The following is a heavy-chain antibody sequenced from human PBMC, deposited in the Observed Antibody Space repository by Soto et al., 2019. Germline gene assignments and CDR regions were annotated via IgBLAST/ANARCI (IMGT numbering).Heavy chain of an antibody. V-gene: IGHV1-18*01. CDR2: ISAYNGNT. D-gene: IGHD3-3*01. Sequence: QVQLVQSGAEVKKPGASVKVSCKASGYTFTSYGISWVRQAPGQGLEWMGWISAYNGNTNYARKLQGRVTMTTDTSTSTAYMELRSLRSDDTAVYYCARDLPDCDFWSGSHWDYWGQGTLVTVSS. CDR1: GYTFTSYG. J-gene: IGHJ4*02. CDR3: ARDLPDCDFWSGSHWDY.